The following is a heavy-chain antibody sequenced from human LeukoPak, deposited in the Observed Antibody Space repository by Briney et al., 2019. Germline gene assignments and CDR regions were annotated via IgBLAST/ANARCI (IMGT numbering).Heavy chain of an antibody. CDR2: ISSSSSYI. D-gene: IGHD6-13*01. CDR1: GFTFSSYS. Sequence: GGSLRLSCAASGFTFSSYSMNWVRQAPGKGLEWVSSISSSSSYIYYADSVKGRFTISRDNAKSSLYLQMNSLRAEDTAVYYCARDQGSSWQMDAFDIWGQGTMVTVSS. V-gene: IGHV3-21*01. CDR3: ARDQGSSWQMDAFDI. J-gene: IGHJ3*02.